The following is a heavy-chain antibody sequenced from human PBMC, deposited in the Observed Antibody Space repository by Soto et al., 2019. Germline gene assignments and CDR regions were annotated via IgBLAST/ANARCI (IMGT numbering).Heavy chain of an antibody. Sequence: EVQLLESGGGLVQPGGSLRLSCAASGFTFSSYVMSWVRQAPGKGLEWVSGISGSGGTTYYAESVKGRLTISRDNSKNTLYMQMNSLRVEDTAVYYCAKSIAAAGTNYWGQGTLGTVSS. CDR3: AKSIAAAGTNY. V-gene: IGHV3-23*01. CDR1: GFTFSSYV. D-gene: IGHD6-13*01. CDR2: ISGSGGTT. J-gene: IGHJ4*02.